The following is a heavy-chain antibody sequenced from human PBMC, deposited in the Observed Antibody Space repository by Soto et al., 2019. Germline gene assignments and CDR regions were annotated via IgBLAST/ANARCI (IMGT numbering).Heavy chain of an antibody. V-gene: IGHV4-39*01. Sequence: QLQLQESGPGLVKPSETLSLTCTVSGGSISSSSYYWGWIRQPPGKGLEWIGSIYYSGSTYYTPSLKSRVTISVDTSKNQFSLKLSSVTAADTAVYYCARQYIAAAGNDYWGQGTLVTVSS. J-gene: IGHJ4*02. D-gene: IGHD6-13*01. CDR2: IYYSGST. CDR3: ARQYIAAAGNDY. CDR1: GGSISSSSYY.